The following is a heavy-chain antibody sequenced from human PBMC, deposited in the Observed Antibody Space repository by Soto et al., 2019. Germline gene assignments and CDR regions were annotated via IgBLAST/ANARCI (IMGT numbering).Heavy chain of an antibody. Sequence: EVQLVESGGGLVQPGGSLRLSCEASGFTFRNYDMHWVRQGTGKGLEWVSGISAAGDPDYADSVEGRFTISRENAQNSFFLQMNSLRVGDTAVYYFARTDRDFYGLDVLGQGTTVIVSS. J-gene: IGHJ6*02. CDR2: ISAAGDP. CDR3: ARTDRDFYGLDV. CDR1: GFTFRNYD. V-gene: IGHV3-13*05.